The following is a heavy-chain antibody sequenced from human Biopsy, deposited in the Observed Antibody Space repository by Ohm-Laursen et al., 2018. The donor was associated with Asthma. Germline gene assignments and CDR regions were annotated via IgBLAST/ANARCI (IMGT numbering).Heavy chain of an antibody. Sequence: TLSLTCTVSGASIKTDDHYWSWLRQPPGKGLEWFGFIHYSGSTSYNPSLKGGVTISVDTSKNQSSLKLSSVTAADTAVYYCARASVAASSNWFDPWGQGTLVTVPS. CDR1: GASIKTDDHY. V-gene: IGHV4-30-4*01. J-gene: IGHJ5*02. CDR3: ARASVAASSNWFDP. CDR2: IHYSGST. D-gene: IGHD6-19*01.